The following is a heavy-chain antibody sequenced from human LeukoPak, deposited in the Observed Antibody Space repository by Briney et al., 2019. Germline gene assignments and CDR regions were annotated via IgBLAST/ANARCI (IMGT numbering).Heavy chain of an antibody. CDR3: ASYGSGSYQYYFDY. CDR2: IYYSGST. V-gene: IGHV4-59*08. J-gene: IGHJ4*02. D-gene: IGHD3-10*01. Sequence: SETLSLTCTVSGGSISSYYWSWIRQPPGKGLEWIGYIYYSGSTNYNPSLKSRVTISVDTSKNQFSLKLSSVTAADTAVYYCASYGSGSYQYYFDYWGQGTLVTVSS. CDR1: GGSISSYY.